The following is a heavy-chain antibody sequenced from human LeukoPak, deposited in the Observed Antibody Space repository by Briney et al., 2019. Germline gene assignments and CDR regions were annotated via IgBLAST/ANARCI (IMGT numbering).Heavy chain of an antibody. J-gene: IGHJ6*02. CDR1: GFTFSDYY. D-gene: IGHD7-27*01. CDR2: ISGDGGST. Sequence: GGSLRLSCAASGFTFSDYYMSWIRQAPGKGLEWVSLISGDGGSTYYADSVKGRFTISRDNSKNSLYLQMNSLRTEDTALYYCAKDMPPGYYYYGMDVWGQGTTVTVSS. V-gene: IGHV3-43*02. CDR3: AKDMPPGYYYYGMDV.